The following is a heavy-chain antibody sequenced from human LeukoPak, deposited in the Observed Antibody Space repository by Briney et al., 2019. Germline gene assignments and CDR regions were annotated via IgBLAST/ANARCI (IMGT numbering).Heavy chain of an antibody. Sequence: KTGGSLRLSCAASGFTFSSYSMNWVRQAPGKGLEWVSSISSSSSYIYYADSVKGRFTISRDNAKNSLYLQMNSLRAEDTAVYYCASWIVATSWDFVRDYWGQGTLVTVSS. CDR2: ISSSSSYI. D-gene: IGHD5-12*01. J-gene: IGHJ4*02. V-gene: IGHV3-21*01. CDR1: GFTFSSYS. CDR3: ASWIVATSWDFVRDY.